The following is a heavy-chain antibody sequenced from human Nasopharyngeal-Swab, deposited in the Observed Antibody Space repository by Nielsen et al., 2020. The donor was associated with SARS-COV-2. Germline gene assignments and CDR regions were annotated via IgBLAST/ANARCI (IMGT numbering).Heavy chain of an antibody. V-gene: IGHV4-61*02. D-gene: IGHD2-15*01. Sequence: WIRQPPGKGLEWIGRIYTSGSTNYNPSLKSRVTISVDTSKNQFSLKLSSVTAADTAVYYCARDWWGGGMDVWGQGTTVTVPS. CDR3: ARDWWGGGMDV. J-gene: IGHJ6*02. CDR2: IYTSGST.